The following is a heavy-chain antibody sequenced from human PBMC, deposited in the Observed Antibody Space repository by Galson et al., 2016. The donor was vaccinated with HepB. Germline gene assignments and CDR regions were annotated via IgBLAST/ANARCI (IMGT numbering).Heavy chain of an antibody. Sequence: SVKVSCKASGYIFTNYYIHWVRQAPGQGLEWMGIINPSGGSTTYAQKFQGRVSMTSDTSTTTVYMELSSLRSGDTAVYYCVRIPYGDYSAYDYWGQGTLVTVSS. CDR2: INPSGGST. J-gene: IGHJ4*02. V-gene: IGHV1-46*01. D-gene: IGHD4-17*01. CDR1: GYIFTNYY. CDR3: VRIPYGDYSAYDY.